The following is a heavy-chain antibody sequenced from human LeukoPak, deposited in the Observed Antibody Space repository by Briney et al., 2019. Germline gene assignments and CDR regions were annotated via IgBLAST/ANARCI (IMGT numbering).Heavy chain of an antibody. V-gene: IGHV4-39*01. Sequence: SETLSLTCTVSGGPISSSSYYWGWIRQPPGKGLEWIGSIYYSGSTYYNPSLKSRVTISVDTSKNQFSLKLSSVTAADTAVYYCARWRTATFDYWGQGILVTVSS. CDR2: IYYSGST. CDR3: ARWRTATFDY. J-gene: IGHJ4*02. D-gene: IGHD1-14*01. CDR1: GGPISSSSYY.